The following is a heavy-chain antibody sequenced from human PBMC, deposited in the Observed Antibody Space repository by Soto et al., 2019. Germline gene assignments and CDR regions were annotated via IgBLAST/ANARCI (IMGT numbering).Heavy chain of an antibody. Sequence: EVQLLESGGGLVQPGGSLRLSCAASGFTFSSYAMSWVRQAPGKGLEWVSTISGSDGSTYYADSVKGRFTISRDNSKNTLYLQMNSLRAEDTAVYYCAKEYSSGWYYFDYWGPGTLVTVSS. J-gene: IGHJ4*02. CDR3: AKEYSSGWYYFDY. V-gene: IGHV3-23*01. CDR2: ISGSDGST. CDR1: GFTFSSYA. D-gene: IGHD6-19*01.